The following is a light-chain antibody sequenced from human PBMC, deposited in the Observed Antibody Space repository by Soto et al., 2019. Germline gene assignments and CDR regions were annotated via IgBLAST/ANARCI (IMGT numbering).Light chain of an antibody. J-gene: IGLJ2*01. CDR3: TSWTTSTTMI. Sequence: QSVLTQPASVSGSPGQSITISCTRTSSDVGSYNLVSWYQQHPGKAPKLMIYEVSKRPSGVSNRFSGSKSGSTASLTISGLQAEDEADYYCTSWTTSTTMIFGGGTKVTVL. CDR2: EVS. V-gene: IGLV2-14*02. CDR1: SSDVGSYNL.